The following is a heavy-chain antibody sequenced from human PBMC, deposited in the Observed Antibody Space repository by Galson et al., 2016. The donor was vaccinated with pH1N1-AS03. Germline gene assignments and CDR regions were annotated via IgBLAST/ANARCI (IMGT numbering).Heavy chain of an antibody. V-gene: IGHV3-20*04. CDR3: ARAKGSGWPNKHYFDS. D-gene: IGHD6-19*01. Sequence: SLRLSCAASRFIFQGHGMSWVRQAPGKGLEWVAGIDSNGDSTDYADSVEGRFTISRDNAKNSLFLQMTYLTAEDTAIYYCARAKGSGWPNKHYFDSWGPGTLVIVSS. J-gene: IGHJ4*02. CDR1: RFIFQGHG. CDR2: IDSNGDST.